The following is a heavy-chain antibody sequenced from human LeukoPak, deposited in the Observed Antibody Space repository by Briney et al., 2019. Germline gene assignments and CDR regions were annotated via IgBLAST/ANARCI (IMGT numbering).Heavy chain of an antibody. CDR3: ARADGSGWLTY. CDR1: GFTFSSYW. V-gene: IGHV3-74*01. D-gene: IGHD6-19*01. CDR2: MNNDGSST. J-gene: IGHJ4*02. Sequence: GGSLRLSCAAYGFTFSSYWMHWVCQAPGKGLVWVSRMNNDGSSTIYADSVKGRFTISRDNAKNTLYLQMNSLRAEDTAVYYCARADGSGWLTYWGQGTLVTVSS.